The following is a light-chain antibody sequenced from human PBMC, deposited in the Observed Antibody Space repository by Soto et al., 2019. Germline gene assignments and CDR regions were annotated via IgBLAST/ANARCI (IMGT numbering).Light chain of an antibody. CDR1: QSVAGS. J-gene: IGKJ5*01. V-gene: IGKV3-11*01. CDR2: DIS. Sequence: EFVLTQSPATLSLSPGERAIPSCRASQSVAGSLAWYQQKPGQAPRLLIYDISTRAAAIPARFSGSGSGTDFTLTVSSLEPEDFALYYCQQRSNRITFGQGTRLEIK. CDR3: QQRSNRIT.